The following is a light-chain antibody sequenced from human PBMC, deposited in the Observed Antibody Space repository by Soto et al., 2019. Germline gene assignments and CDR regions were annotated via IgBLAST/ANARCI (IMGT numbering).Light chain of an antibody. CDR2: GTS. V-gene: IGKV3-20*01. CDR3: QPYGSAPLT. Sequence: VLTQSPGTLSLTPGQRATLSCRASQSVSNSYLAWYQQKPGQAPRLVVYGTSSRATGIPDRFSGSGSGTDFTLTINRLEPEDFAVYYCQPYGSAPLTFGGGTKVDIK. CDR1: QSVSNSY. J-gene: IGKJ4*01.